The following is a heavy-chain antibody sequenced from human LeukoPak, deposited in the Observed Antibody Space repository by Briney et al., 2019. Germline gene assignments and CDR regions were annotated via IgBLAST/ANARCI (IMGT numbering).Heavy chain of an antibody. J-gene: IGHJ3*01. CDR3: AKDRSCSGSSCNVGS. CDR1: GFTFSSFA. D-gene: IGHD2-2*01. CDR2: ISGSGGST. V-gene: IGHV3-23*01. Sequence: GGSLRLSCAASGFTFSSFAMSWVREAPGKGLVWVSAISGSGGSTFYADSVKGRFTISRDNSKNTLFLQMNSLRAEDTAVYYCAKDRSCSGSSCNVGSWCQGTMVTVSS.